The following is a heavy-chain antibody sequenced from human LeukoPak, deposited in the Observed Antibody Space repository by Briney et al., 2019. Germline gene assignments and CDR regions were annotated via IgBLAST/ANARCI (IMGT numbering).Heavy chain of an antibody. Sequence: PGGSLRLSCAASGFTFSSYGMHWVRQAPGKGLEWVAVISYDGSNKYYADSVKGRFTISRDNSKNTLYLQMNSLRAEDTAVYYCAKDSTYYYVRSGFDPWGQGTLVTVSS. J-gene: IGHJ5*02. CDR3: AKDSTYYYVRSGFDP. CDR2: ISYDGSNK. D-gene: IGHD3-10*02. V-gene: IGHV3-30*18. CDR1: GFTFSSYG.